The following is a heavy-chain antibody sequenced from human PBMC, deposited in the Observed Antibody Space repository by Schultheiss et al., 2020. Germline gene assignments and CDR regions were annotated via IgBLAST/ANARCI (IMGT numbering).Heavy chain of an antibody. J-gene: IGHJ5*02. CDR2: ISSSGSTI. CDR1: GFTFSDYY. D-gene: IGHD2-15*01. CDR3: ARGIPYIVEGVVAATPVGWFDP. Sequence: GGSLRLSCAASGFTFSDYYMSWIRQAPGKGLEWVSYISSSGSTIYYADSVKGRFTISRDNAKNSLYLQMNSLRAEDTAVYYCARGIPYIVEGVVAATPVGWFDPWGQGTLVNVYS. V-gene: IGHV3-11*01.